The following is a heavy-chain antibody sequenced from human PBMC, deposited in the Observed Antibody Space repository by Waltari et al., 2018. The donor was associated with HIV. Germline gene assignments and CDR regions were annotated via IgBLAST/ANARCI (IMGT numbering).Heavy chain of an antibody. Sequence: QVTLRESGPALVKSTQTLTLTCSFSGFSLTTSGMCVSWIRQTPGKALEWLARIDWDDDKYYTTSLGTRLTVSKDTSRNQVILTMKNVDPEDTGTYYCARALTVSEAFDSWGQGTTVTVSS. CDR1: GFSLTTSGMC. CDR3: ARALTVSEAFDS. V-gene: IGHV2-70*15. CDR2: IDWDDDK. J-gene: IGHJ3*01. D-gene: IGHD2-8*01.